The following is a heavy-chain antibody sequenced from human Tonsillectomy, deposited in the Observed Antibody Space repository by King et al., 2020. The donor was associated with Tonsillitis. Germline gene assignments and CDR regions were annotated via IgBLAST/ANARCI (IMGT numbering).Heavy chain of an antibody. CDR3: ARTLSSNGDYYFDY. CDR2: IDWDDDK. J-gene: IGHJ4*02. Sequence: TLKESGPALVKPTQTLTLTCTFSGFSLSTRGVCVTWIRQPPGKALECLARIDWDDDKFYSTSLNTRLTISKDTSKNQVVLTMTSLDPVDTATYYCARTLSSNGDYYFDYWGQGTLVTVSS. D-gene: IGHD2-21*02. CDR1: GFSLSTRGVC. V-gene: IGHV2-70*04.